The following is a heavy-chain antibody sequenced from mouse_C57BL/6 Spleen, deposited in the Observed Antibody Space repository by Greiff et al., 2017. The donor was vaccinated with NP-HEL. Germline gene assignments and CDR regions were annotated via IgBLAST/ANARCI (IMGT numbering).Heavy chain of an antibody. V-gene: IGHV3-6*01. Sequence: DVKLQESGPGLVKPSQSLSLTCSVTGYSITSGYYWNWIRQFPGNKLEWMGYISYDGSNNYNPSLKNRISITRDTSKNQFFLKLNSVTTEDTATYYCARERGDSSGWYAMDYWGQGTSVTVSS. D-gene: IGHD3-2*02. CDR3: ARERGDSSGWYAMDY. CDR2: ISYDGSN. CDR1: GYSITSGYY. J-gene: IGHJ4*01.